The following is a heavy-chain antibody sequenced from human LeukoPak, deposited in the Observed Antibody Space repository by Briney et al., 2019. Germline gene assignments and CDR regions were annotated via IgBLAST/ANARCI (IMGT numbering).Heavy chain of an antibody. Sequence: GGSLRLSCAASGFTSSSYSMNWVRQAPGKGLEWVSSVSSSSSYIYYADSVKGRFTISRDNAKNSLYLQMNSLRAEDTAVYYCARGTSLGYCSSTSCYNPNFDYWGQGTLVTVSS. CDR3: ARGTSLGYCSSTSCYNPNFDY. J-gene: IGHJ4*02. CDR1: GFTSSSYS. CDR2: VSSSSSYI. V-gene: IGHV3-21*01. D-gene: IGHD2-2*01.